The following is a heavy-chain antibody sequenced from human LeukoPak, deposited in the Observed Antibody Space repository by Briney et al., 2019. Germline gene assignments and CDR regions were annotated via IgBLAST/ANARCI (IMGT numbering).Heavy chain of an antibody. Sequence: PGGSLRLSCAASGFTFDDYAMHWVRQAPGKGLEWVSSISWNSGSIAYADSVKGRFTISRDNAKNSLYLQMNSLRAEDTAFYYCAKATYSTSPGYYFDYWGQATLVTVSS. J-gene: IGHJ4*02. CDR2: ISWNSGSI. CDR3: AKATYSTSPGYYFDY. D-gene: IGHD6-6*01. CDR1: GFTFDDYA. V-gene: IGHV3-9*01.